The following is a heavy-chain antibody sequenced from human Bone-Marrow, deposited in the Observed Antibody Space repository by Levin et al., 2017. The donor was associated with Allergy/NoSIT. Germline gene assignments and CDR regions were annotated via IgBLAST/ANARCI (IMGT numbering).Heavy chain of an antibody. D-gene: IGHD3-22*01. CDR2: MVVGSGNT. CDR1: GFTFTSSA. J-gene: IGHJ3*02. CDR3: AAGAYYDSSGHYPYAFNI. V-gene: IGHV1-58*01. Sequence: GASVKVSCKASGFTFTSSAVQWVRQARGQRLEWLGWMVVGSGNTAYAHKFQERVTFTRDMSTSTAYMELSSLRSEDTAVYYCAAGAYYDSSGHYPYAFNIWGQGTMVTVSS.